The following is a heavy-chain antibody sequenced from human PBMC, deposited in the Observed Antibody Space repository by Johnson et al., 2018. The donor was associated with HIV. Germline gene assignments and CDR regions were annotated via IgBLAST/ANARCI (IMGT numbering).Heavy chain of an antibody. CDR2: ISNDGSNT. CDR3: AKGHSSGYPKDAFDI. Sequence: QVQLVESGGNVVQPGRSQRLSCAASGFTFSDYSMHWVRQAPGKGLEWVAIISNDGSNTYFADSVKGRFTISRDNSKNTLYLQMNSLRTEDTAMYYCAKGHSSGYPKDAFDIWGRGTMVSVSS. CDR1: GFTFSDYS. J-gene: IGHJ3*02. V-gene: IGHV3-30*01. D-gene: IGHD3-22*01.